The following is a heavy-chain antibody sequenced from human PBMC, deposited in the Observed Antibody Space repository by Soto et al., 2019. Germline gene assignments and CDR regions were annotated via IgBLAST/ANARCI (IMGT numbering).Heavy chain of an antibody. CDR1: GFIFDDYA. D-gene: IGHD1-1*01. Sequence: EVQLVESGGGLAQPGKSLRLSCAASGFIFDDYAMHWVRQAPGKGLEWVSGISWNTGSIGYADSVKGRFTISRDNAKNSLFLQMKSLRAEDTALYFCAKERSGTDYYYGLDVWGQGTTVTVSS. CDR3: AKERSGTDYYYGLDV. CDR2: ISWNTGSI. V-gene: IGHV3-9*01. J-gene: IGHJ6*02.